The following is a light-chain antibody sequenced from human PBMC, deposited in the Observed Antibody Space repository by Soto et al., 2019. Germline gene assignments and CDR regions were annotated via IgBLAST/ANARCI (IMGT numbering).Light chain of an antibody. CDR2: DVS. J-gene: IGLJ1*01. CDR1: SSDVGGYNY. Sequence: QSALTQPASVSGSPGQSITISCTGTSSDVGGYNYVSWYQQHPGKAPKLMIYDVSNRPSGVSNRFSGSKSGNTASLTISGLQAEDEADYYCSSYTSSSTRVVFGTGTSHRP. CDR3: SSYTSSSTRVV. V-gene: IGLV2-14*01.